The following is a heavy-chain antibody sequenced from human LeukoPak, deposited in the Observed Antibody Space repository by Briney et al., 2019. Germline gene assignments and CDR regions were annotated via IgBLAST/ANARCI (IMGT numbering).Heavy chain of an antibody. CDR3: AREGFYGSGRGADFDY. CDR1: GFTFSNYF. Sequence: GGSLRLSCAASGFTFSNYFMNWVRQAPGKGLEWVSYISSSSNIIYYADSVKGRFIISRDNAKNSLFLQMNSLRDEDTAVYYCAREGFYGSGRGADFDYWGQGTLVNVSS. CDR2: ISSSSNII. J-gene: IGHJ4*02. D-gene: IGHD3-10*01. V-gene: IGHV3-48*02.